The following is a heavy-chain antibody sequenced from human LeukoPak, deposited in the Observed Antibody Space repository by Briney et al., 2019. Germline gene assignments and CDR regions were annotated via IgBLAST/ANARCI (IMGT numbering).Heavy chain of an antibody. V-gene: IGHV3-23*01. Sequence: GGSLRLSCAASGFTFSIHGMNWVRQAPGKGLEWVSGISPGADITYYAESVKGRLTISRDNSKNTLYLQINTLRAEDTAIYYCAKDCGWLHFCSWGQGTLVTVSS. J-gene: IGHJ1*01. D-gene: IGHD5-24*01. CDR2: ISPGADIT. CDR1: GFTFSIHG. CDR3: AKDCGWLHFCS.